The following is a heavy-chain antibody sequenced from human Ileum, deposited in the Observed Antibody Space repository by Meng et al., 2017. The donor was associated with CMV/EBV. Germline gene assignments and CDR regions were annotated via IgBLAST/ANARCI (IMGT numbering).Heavy chain of an antibody. CDR1: GGSFIDYF. J-gene: IGHJ5*02. V-gene: IGHV4-34*02. D-gene: IGHD1-26*01. CDR3: VRRGRGSEP. Sequence: QGPLQQGGPGRLKPSGTLSLTCPVYGGSFIDYFWTWIRQSPGKGLEWIGEINHKGNTKYNPSLKSRVTISKDTSKKQFSLRITSVTAADTATYYCVRRGRGSEPWGQGTLVTVSS. CDR2: INHKGNT.